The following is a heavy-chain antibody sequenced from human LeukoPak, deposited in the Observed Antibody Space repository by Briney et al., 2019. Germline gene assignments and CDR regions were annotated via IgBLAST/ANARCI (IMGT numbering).Heavy chain of an antibody. V-gene: IGHV3-21*04. D-gene: IGHD2-15*01. CDR3: AKEDHGSGQGHLGAFDI. CDR2: ISSSSSYI. Sequence: PGGSLRLSCAASGFTFSSYSMNWVRQAPGKGLEWVSSISSSSSYIYYADSVKGRFTISRDNSKNTLYLQMNSLRAEDTAVYYCAKEDHGSGQGHLGAFDIWGQGTMVTVSS. J-gene: IGHJ3*02. CDR1: GFTFSSYS.